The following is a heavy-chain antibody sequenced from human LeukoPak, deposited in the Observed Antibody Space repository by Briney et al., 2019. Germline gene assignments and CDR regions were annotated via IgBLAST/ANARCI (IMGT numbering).Heavy chain of an antibody. Sequence: GGSLRLSCAAFGFTFSSYWMSWVRQAPGKGLEWVANIKQDGSEKYYVDSVKGRFTISRDNAKNSLYLQMNSLRAEDTAVYYCAREYSSSWYETFDYWGQGTLVTVSS. CDR1: GFTFSSYW. D-gene: IGHD6-13*01. V-gene: IGHV3-7*01. CDR2: IKQDGSEK. J-gene: IGHJ4*02. CDR3: AREYSSSWYETFDY.